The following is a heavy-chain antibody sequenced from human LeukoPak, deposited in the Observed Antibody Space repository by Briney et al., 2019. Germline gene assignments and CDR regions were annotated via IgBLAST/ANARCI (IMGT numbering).Heavy chain of an antibody. J-gene: IGHJ4*02. Sequence: PGRSLRLSCAASGFTFSSYAMHWVRQAPGKGLEWVAVISYDGSNKYYADSVKSRFTISRDNSKNTLYLQMNSLRAEDTAVYYCASERRYYFDYWGQGTLVTVSS. CDR1: GFTFSSYA. V-gene: IGHV3-30-3*01. CDR3: ASERRYYFDY. CDR2: ISYDGSNK. D-gene: IGHD1-14*01.